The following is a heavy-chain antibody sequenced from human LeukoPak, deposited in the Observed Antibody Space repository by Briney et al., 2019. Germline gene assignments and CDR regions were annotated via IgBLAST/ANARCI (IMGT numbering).Heavy chain of an antibody. CDR3: AKLEEPRGY. Sequence: GGSLRLSCAASEFSVGSNYMTWVRQAPGKGLEWVSLIYSGGSTYYADSVKGRFTISRDNSKNTLYLQMNSLRAEDTAVYYCAKLEEPRGYWGQGTLVTVSS. J-gene: IGHJ4*02. V-gene: IGHV3-66*02. CDR2: IYSGGST. D-gene: IGHD1-1*01. CDR1: EFSVGSNY.